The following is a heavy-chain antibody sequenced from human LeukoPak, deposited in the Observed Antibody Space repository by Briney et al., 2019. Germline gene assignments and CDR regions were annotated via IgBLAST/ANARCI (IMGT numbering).Heavy chain of an antibody. CDR3: ARDPNGPERSEVHITIFGVVTSERGYFDY. D-gene: IGHD3-3*01. J-gene: IGHJ4*02. CDR1: GGSISSYY. CDR2: IYTSGST. Sequence: PSETLSLTCTVSGGSISSYYWSWIRQPAGKGLEWIGRIYTSGSTNYNPSLKSRVTMSVDTSKNQFSLKLSSATAADTAVYYCARDPNGPERSEVHITIFGVVTSERGYFDYWGQGTLVTVSS. V-gene: IGHV4-4*07.